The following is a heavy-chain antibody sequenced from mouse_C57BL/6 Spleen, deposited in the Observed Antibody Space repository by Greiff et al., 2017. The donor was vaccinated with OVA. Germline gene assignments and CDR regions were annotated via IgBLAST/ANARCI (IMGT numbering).Heavy chain of an antibody. D-gene: IGHD2-4*01. Sequence: VQLQQPGAKLVKPGASVKLSCKASGYTFTSYWMHWVKQRPGQGLEWIGMIHPNSGSTNYNEKFKSKATLTVDKSSSTAYMQLSSLTSEDSAVYYCARGPMITTREYYFDYWGQGTTLTVSS. CDR1: GYTFTSYW. CDR2: IHPNSGST. CDR3: ARGPMITTREYYFDY. J-gene: IGHJ2*01. V-gene: IGHV1-64*01.